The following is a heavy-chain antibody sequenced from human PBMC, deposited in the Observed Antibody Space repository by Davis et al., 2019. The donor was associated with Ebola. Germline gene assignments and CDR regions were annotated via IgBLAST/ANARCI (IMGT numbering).Heavy chain of an antibody. CDR3: ARAQFPTTSDH. D-gene: IGHD1-1*01. CDR1: GYTFTNYG. V-gene: IGHV1-18*04. Sequence: ASVKVSCKASGYTFTNYGITWVRQAPGQGLEWMGWINPHNGNTNYAQNVQGRVTMTTDTSTSTAYMEVGSLRSDDTAGYYCARAQFPTTSDHWGQGTLVTVSS. J-gene: IGHJ4*02. CDR2: INPHNGNT.